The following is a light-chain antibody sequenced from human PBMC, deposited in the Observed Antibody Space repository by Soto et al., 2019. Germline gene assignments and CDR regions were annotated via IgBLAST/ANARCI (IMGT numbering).Light chain of an antibody. CDR2: GAS. Sequence: EIMMTQSPGTLSASPGEGATPSCTASQSVNLNLAWYHQKPGQPPRLLLYGASTRAPGIPVRFRGSGPGTEFTVSISSLQSDDSAVYYCHQYNSWPRGTFGPGTKVEIK. J-gene: IGKJ3*01. CDR1: QSVNLN. V-gene: IGKV3-15*01. CDR3: HQYNSWPRGT.